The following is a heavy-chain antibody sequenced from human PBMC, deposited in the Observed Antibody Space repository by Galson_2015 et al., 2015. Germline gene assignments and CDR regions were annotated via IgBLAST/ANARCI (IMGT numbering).Heavy chain of an antibody. V-gene: IGHV3-74*01. CDR1: GFTFSNYW. Sequence: SLRLSYAASGFTFSNYWMHWVRQAPGKGLVWVSRINTDGSSTNYADSVKGRFTISRDNARNTLYVQMNSLRDEDTAVYYCARGSGFDVWGQGTMVTVSS. J-gene: IGHJ3*01. CDR3: ARGSGFDV. CDR2: INTDGSST.